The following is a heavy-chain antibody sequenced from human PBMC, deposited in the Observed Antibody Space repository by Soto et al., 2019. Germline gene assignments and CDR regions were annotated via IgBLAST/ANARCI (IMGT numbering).Heavy chain of an antibody. CDR3: ARDIAVAGTLIVY. CDR2: IWYDGSNK. D-gene: IGHD6-19*01. J-gene: IGHJ4*02. V-gene: IGHV3-33*01. CDR1: GFTFSSYG. Sequence: QVQLVESGGGVVQPGRSLRLSCAASGFTFSSYGMHWVRQAPGKGLEWVAVIWYDGSNKYYAYSVKGRFTISRDNSKNTLYLQMNSLRAEDTAVYYCARDIAVAGTLIVYWGQGTLVTVSS.